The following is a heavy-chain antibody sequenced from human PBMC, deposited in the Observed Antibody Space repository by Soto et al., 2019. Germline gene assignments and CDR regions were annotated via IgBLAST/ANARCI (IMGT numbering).Heavy chain of an antibody. CDR2: ISYDENNK. CDR1: GFTFRSYA. D-gene: IGHD6-6*01. V-gene: IGHV3-30-3*01. CDR3: ARGRRGLTARPTNWLDP. Sequence: QVQLVESGGGVVQPGRSLRLSCAASGFTFRSYAMHWVRQAPGTGLEWVAFISYDENNKYYADSVKGRFTISRDNSENTLNLQMNSLRPEDTAVYYCARGRRGLTARPTNWLDPWGQGTLVTVSS. J-gene: IGHJ5*02.